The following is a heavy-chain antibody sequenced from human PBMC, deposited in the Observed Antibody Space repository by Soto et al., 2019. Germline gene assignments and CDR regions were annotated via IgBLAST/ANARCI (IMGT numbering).Heavy chain of an antibody. Sequence: VKVSCKASGGTFSSYAISWVRQAPGQGLEWMGGIIPIFGTANYAQKFQGRVTITADESTSTAYMELSSLRSEDTAVYYCARDDFWSGYYSGVHYYYGMDVWGQGTTVTVSS. CDR1: GGTFSSYA. J-gene: IGHJ6*02. CDR3: ARDDFWSGYYSGVHYYYGMDV. V-gene: IGHV1-69*13. D-gene: IGHD3-3*01. CDR2: IIPIFGTA.